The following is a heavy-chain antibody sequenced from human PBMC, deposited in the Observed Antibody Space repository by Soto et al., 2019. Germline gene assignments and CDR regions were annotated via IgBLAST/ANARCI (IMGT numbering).Heavy chain of an antibody. V-gene: IGHV4-59*01. CDR3: ARVKRELELPADYYYYGMDV. CDR2: IYYSGST. D-gene: IGHD1-7*01. Sequence: SETLSLTCTVSGGSISSYYWSWIRQPPGKGLEWIGYIYYSGSTNYNPPLKSRVTISVDTSKNQFSLKLSSVTAADTAVYYCARVKRELELPADYYYYGMDVWGQGTTVTVSS. CDR1: GGSISSYY. J-gene: IGHJ6*02.